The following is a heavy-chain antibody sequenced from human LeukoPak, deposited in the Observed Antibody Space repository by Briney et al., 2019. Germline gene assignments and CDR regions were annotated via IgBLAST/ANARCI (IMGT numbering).Heavy chain of an antibody. Sequence: GGSLRLSCAASGFTFSSYAMSWVRQAPGKGLEWVSDITGSGDDTDYADSVKGRFTISRDNSKNTLYLQMNSLRAEDTAVYYCAKVAVVAAFDYWGQGTLVTVSS. CDR2: ITGSGDDT. V-gene: IGHV3-23*01. J-gene: IGHJ4*02. CDR1: GFTFSSYA. D-gene: IGHD2-15*01. CDR3: AKVAVVAAFDY.